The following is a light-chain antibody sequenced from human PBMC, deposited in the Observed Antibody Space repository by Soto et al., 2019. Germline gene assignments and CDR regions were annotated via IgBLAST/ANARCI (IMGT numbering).Light chain of an antibody. CDR3: QQRSNWSWP. Sequence: EIVMTKSPATLSVSPGERATLSCRASQSVSSYLAWYQQKPGQAPRLLIYDASNRATGIPARFSGSGSGTDFTLTISSLEPEDFAVYYCQQRSNWSWPFGHGTKVDIK. J-gene: IGKJ1*01. CDR2: DAS. V-gene: IGKV3-11*01. CDR1: QSVSSY.